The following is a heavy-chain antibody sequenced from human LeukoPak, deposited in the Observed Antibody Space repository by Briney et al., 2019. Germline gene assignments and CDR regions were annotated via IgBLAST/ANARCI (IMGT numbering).Heavy chain of an antibody. CDR1: GFTFSSHA. J-gene: IGHJ4*02. D-gene: IGHD6-6*01. CDR2: VSGGGGTT. CDR3: ANGDAGRHSEGLDY. V-gene: IGHV3-23*01. Sequence: GGSLRLSCAASGFTFSSHAVSWVRQPPGKGLEWVSSVSGGGGTTYYADSVKGRFTISRDNCKITLYLQMNSLTVDVTALYYCANGDAGRHSEGLDYWGRGTLVPVSS.